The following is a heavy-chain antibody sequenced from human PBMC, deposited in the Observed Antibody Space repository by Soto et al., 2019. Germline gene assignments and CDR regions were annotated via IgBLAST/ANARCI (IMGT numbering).Heavy chain of an antibody. D-gene: IGHD3-22*01. CDR3: ARGYYSFQH. CDR2: INHSGST. Sequence: QLQLQQWGAGLLKPSETLSLTCAVYVGSFSGYYWSWIRQPPGKGLEWIGEINHSGSTNYNPSLKSRVTISVDTSKNQFSLKLSSVTAADTAVYYCARGYYSFQHWGQGTLVTVSS. CDR1: VGSFSGYY. J-gene: IGHJ1*01. V-gene: IGHV4-34*01.